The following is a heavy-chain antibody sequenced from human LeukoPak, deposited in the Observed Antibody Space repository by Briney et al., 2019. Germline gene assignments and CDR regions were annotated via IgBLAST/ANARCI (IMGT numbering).Heavy chain of an antibody. J-gene: IGHJ5*02. V-gene: IGHV4-38-2*01. CDR3: ARVGATTRWFDP. D-gene: IGHD1-26*01. CDR2: IYHSGST. CDR1: GYSISSGYY. Sequence: SETLSLTCAVSGYSISSGYYWGWIRQPPGKGLEWIGSIYHSGSTYYNPSLKSRVTISVDTSKNQFSLKLSSVTAAGTAVYYCARVGATTRWFDPWGQGTLVTVSS.